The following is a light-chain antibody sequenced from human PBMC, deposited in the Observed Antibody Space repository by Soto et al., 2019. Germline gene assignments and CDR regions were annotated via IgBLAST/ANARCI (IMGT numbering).Light chain of an antibody. J-gene: IGLJ1*01. CDR1: SSDIGSYNL. V-gene: IGLV2-23*01. CDR2: EGT. CDR3: CAYAGSNTLYV. Sequence: QSVLTQPASVSGSPGQSITISCTGTSSDIGSYNLVSWYQQHPGKAPKLMIYEGTKRPSGVSNRFSGSKSGNTASLTISGLQAEDEADYYCCAYAGSNTLYVFGNGTKVTVL.